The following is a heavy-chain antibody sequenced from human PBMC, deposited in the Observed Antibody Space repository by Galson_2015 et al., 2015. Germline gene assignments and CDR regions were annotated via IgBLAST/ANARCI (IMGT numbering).Heavy chain of an antibody. J-gene: IGHJ4*02. Sequence: AAKASCRAASFTFTSSAVQCGRQARGQRLEWLGWIGVGSCNTNYSQKFQERVTITRDMSTSTAYMELRSLRSEDTVVYYCAVMVGSSLHYFDYWGQGTPVTVSS. D-gene: IGHD1-26*01. CDR2: IGVGSCNT. V-gene: IGHV1-58*01. CDR3: AVMVGSSLHYFDY. CDR1: SFTFTSSA.